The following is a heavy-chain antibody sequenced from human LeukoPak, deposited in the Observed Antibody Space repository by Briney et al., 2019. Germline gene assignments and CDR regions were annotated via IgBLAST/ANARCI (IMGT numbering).Heavy chain of an antibody. D-gene: IGHD2-2*01. CDR2: IYHSGST. CDR3: ARERCSSTSCSYKWFDP. V-gene: IGHV4-38-2*02. J-gene: IGHJ5*02. CDR1: GYSISGGYY. Sequence: SETLSLTCAVSGYSISGGYYWGWTRQPPGKGLEWIGSIYHSGSTYYNPSLKSRVTISVDTSKNQFSLKLSSVTAADTAVYYCARERCSSTSCSYKWFDPWWQGNPVPVSS.